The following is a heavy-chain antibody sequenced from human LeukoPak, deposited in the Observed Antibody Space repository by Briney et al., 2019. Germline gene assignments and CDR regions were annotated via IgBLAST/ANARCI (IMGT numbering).Heavy chain of an antibody. CDR3: ARISRYCSGGSCYSWYYYMDV. CDR2: ISSSGTI. V-gene: IGHV4-4*07. D-gene: IGHD2-15*01. J-gene: IGHJ6*03. CDR1: DGSINSYY. Sequence: PSETLSLTCTVSDGSINSYYWSWIRQPAGKGLEWIGRISSSGTINYNPSLKSRVTMSVDASKSQFSLRLSSVTAADTAVYYCARISRYCSGGSCYSWYYYMDVWGKGTTVTVSS.